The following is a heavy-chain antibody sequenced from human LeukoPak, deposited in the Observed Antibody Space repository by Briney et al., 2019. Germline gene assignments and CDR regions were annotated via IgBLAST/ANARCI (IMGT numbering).Heavy chain of an antibody. J-gene: IGHJ5*02. CDR2: IYSGGST. Sequence: GGSLRLSCAASGFTVSSNYMSWVRQAPGKGLEWVSVIYSGGSTYYADSVKGRFTISRDNSKNTLYLQMNSLRAEDTAVYYCAPMEDIVVVVAATWGQGTLVTVSS. CDR1: GFTVSSNY. V-gene: IGHV3-53*01. CDR3: APMEDIVVVVAAT. D-gene: IGHD2-15*01.